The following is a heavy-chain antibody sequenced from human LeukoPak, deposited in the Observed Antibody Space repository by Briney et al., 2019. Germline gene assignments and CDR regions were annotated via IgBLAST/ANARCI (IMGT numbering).Heavy chain of an antibody. CDR2: IYYSGST. CDR3: ARGVVTYYDFWPVDY. V-gene: IGHV4-59*08. Sequence: SETLSLTCTVSGGSISSYYWSWIRQPPGKGLEWIGYIYYSGSTNYNPSLKSRVTISVDTSKNQFSLKLSSVTAADTAVYYCARGVVTYYDFWPVDYWGQGTLVTVSS. D-gene: IGHD3-3*01. CDR1: GGSISSYY. J-gene: IGHJ4*02.